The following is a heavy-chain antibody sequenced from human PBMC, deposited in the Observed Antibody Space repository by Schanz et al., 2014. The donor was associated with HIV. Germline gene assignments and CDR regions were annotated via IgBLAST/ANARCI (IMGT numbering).Heavy chain of an antibody. CDR3: AREKDLGYSSTLGF. CDR2: ISDTGTTT. V-gene: IGHV3-48*04. J-gene: IGHJ4*02. Sequence: VQVVESGGGVVQPERSLRLSCAASGFTFNSYGMLWVRQAPGKGLEWVSYISDTGTTTYYADSVNGRFTISRDNAKNSMFLQMNSLRGEDTAVYYCAREKDLGYSSTLGFWGQGTLVTVSS. CDR1: GFTFNSYG. D-gene: IGHD6-13*01.